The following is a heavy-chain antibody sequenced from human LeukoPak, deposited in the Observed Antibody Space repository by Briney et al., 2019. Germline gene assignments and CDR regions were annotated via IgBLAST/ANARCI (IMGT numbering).Heavy chain of an antibody. Sequence: SETLSLTCTVSGGSISSYYWSWIRQPAGKGLEWIGRIYTSGSTNYNPSLKSRVTMSVDTSKNQFSLKLSSVTAADTAVYYCANSITDDILTGYSFDYWGQGTLVTVSS. CDR2: IYTSGST. CDR1: GGSISSYY. D-gene: IGHD3-9*01. CDR3: ANSITDDILTGYSFDY. J-gene: IGHJ4*02. V-gene: IGHV4-4*07.